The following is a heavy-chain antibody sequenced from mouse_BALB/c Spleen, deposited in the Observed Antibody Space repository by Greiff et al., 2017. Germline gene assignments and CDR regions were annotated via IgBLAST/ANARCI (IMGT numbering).Heavy chain of an antibody. Sequence: EVQLQQSGAELVRPGALVKLSCKASGFNIKDYYMHWVKQRPEQGLEWIGWIDPENGNTIYDPKFQGKASLTADTSSNTAYLQLSSLTSEDTAVYYCARGTSWYFDVWGAGTTVTVSS. CDR3: ARGTSWYFDV. CDR2: IDPENGNT. J-gene: IGHJ1*01. CDR1: GFNIKDYY. V-gene: IGHV14-1*02.